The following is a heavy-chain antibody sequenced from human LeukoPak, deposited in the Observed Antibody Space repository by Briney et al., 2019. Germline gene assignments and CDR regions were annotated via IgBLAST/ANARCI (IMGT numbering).Heavy chain of an antibody. V-gene: IGHV4-4*07. CDR3: ARTTVTTVTGWFDP. D-gene: IGHD4-17*01. Sequence: SETLSLTCTVSGGSISNYYWSWIRQPAGKGLEWIGRIYSSGSTNYNPSLKSRVTISVDTSKNQFSLKLSSVTAADTAVYYCARTTVTTVTGWFDPWGQGTLVTVSS. CDR2: IYSSGST. J-gene: IGHJ5*02. CDR1: GGSISNYY.